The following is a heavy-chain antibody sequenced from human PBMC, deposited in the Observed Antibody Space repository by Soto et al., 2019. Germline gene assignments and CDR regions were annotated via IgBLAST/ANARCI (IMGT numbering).Heavy chain of an antibody. CDR1: GFTFSGYA. Sequence: GGSLRLSCAASGFTFSGYAVSWVRQAPGKGPEWISSISGSGSTIYYADSVKGRFTISRDNSKNTLYLQMSSLRAEDTAVYYCAKVFYFYDSSGYYYFDYWGQGTLVTVSS. J-gene: IGHJ4*02. CDR2: ISGSGSTI. CDR3: AKVFYFYDSSGYYYFDY. D-gene: IGHD3-22*01. V-gene: IGHV3-23*01.